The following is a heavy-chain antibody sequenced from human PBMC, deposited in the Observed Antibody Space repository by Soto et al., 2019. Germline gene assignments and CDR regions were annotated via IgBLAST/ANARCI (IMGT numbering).Heavy chain of an antibody. CDR2: IDHSGST. V-gene: IGHV4-4*02. J-gene: IGHJ3*01. CDR1: GGYISSSNW. Sequence: QVQLQETGPGLVKPSGTLSLTCAVSGGYISSSNWWSWVRQPPGKGLEWIGEIDHSGSTNHNPSLKSRVSTAVDKSRSQFSLMLSSVTAAGTAVYYCARDLGGWSSGWCRQELWGQGTRVTVSS. CDR3: ARDLGGWSSGWCRQEL. D-gene: IGHD6-19*01.